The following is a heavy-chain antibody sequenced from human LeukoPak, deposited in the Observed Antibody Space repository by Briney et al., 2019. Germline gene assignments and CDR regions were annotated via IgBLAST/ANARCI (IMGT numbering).Heavy chain of an antibody. CDR3: TRHAGGYDFWSGSNWFDP. CDR1: GFTFSGSA. J-gene: IGHJ5*02. CDR2: IRSKANSYAT. D-gene: IGHD3-3*01. V-gene: IGHV3-73*01. Sequence: VGSLKLSCAASGFTFSGSAMHWVRQASGKGLEWVGRIRSKANSYATAYAASVKGRFTISRDDSKNTAYLQMNSLKTEDTAVYYCTRHAGGYDFWSGSNWFDPWGQGTLVTVSS.